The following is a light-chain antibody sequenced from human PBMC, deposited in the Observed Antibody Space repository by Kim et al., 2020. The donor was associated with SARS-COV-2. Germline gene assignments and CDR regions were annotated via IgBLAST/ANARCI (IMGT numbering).Light chain of an antibody. J-gene: IGKJ2*01. CDR3: QQYNRYSHT. CDR2: DAS. V-gene: IGKV1-5*01. CDR1: QSITRW. Sequence: DIQLTQSPATLSSSVGDRVTMTCRASQSITRWLAWYQQKPGKAPKLLLYDASSLKREVPSRFSGSGSGTEFTLTISSLQPDDCAAYYCQQYNRYSHTRGQGNKLE.